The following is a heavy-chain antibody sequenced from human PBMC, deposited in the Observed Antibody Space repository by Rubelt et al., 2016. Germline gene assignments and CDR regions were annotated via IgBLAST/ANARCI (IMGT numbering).Heavy chain of an antibody. D-gene: IGHD3-3*01. CDR3: ARILRSGYYGMDV. J-gene: IGHJ6*02. CDR2: ISANNGNT. Sequence: QVQLVQSGAEVKKPGASVKVSCKASGYTFPSYGISGLRQPHGQGLEGRGGISANNGNTRFDQRFRGGGTMTTDTSAGTAHMALRGPASDDTAVYYCARILRSGYYGMDVWGQGTTVTVSS. V-gene: IGHV1-18*01. CDR1: GYTFPSYG.